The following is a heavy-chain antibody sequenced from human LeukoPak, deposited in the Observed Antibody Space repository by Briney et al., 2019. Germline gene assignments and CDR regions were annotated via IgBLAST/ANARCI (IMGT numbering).Heavy chain of an antibody. CDR2: INHSGST. D-gene: IGHD2-21*01. CDR1: GGSFSGYY. CDR3: ARGWWGSVDY. J-gene: IGHJ4*02. V-gene: IGHV4-34*01. Sequence: PSETLSLTCAVYGGSFSGYYWSWIRQPPGKGLEWIGEINHSGSTNYNPSLKSRVTISVDTSKNQFSLKLSSVTAADTAVYYCARGWWGSVDYWGQGTLVTVPS.